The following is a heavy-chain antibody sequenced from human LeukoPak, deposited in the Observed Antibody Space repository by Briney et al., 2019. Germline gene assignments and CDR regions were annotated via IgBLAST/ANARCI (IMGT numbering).Heavy chain of an antibody. Sequence: PGGSPRLSCAASGFTFSSHAMSWVRQAPGKGLEWVSTISGSGGSTYYANSVKGRFTISRDNSKNTLYLQMNSLRAEDSAVYYCAKDACVGDCNLHFDYWGQGTLVPVSS. CDR2: ISGSGGST. J-gene: IGHJ4*02. D-gene: IGHD2-21*02. V-gene: IGHV3-23*01. CDR3: AKDACVGDCNLHFDY. CDR1: GFTFSSHA.